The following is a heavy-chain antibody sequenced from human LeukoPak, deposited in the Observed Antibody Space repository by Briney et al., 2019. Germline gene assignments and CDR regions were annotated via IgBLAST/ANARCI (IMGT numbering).Heavy chain of an antibody. J-gene: IGHJ3*02. CDR3: ARAVRHGPGDAFDI. CDR2: IYYSGST. Sequence: SETLSLTCTVSGGSISSYYWSWIRQPPGKGLEWIGYIYYSGSTNYNPSLKSRVTISVDTSKNQFSLKLSSVTPEDTAVYYCARAVRHGPGDAFDIWGQGTMVTVSS. D-gene: IGHD1-14*01. V-gene: IGHV4-59*12. CDR1: GGSISSYY.